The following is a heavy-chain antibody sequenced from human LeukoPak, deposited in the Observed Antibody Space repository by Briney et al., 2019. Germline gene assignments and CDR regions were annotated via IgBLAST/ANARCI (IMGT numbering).Heavy chain of an antibody. CDR1: GGSFSGYY. CDR2: INHSGST. J-gene: IGHJ3*02. V-gene: IGHV4-34*01. CDR3: ARQGSHGAFDI. D-gene: IGHD2-15*01. Sequence: SETLSLTCAVYGGSFSGYYWSWIRQPPGKGLEWIGEINHSGSTNYNPSLKSRVTISVDTSKNQFSLKLSSVTAADTAVYYCARQGSHGAFDIWGQGTMVTVSS.